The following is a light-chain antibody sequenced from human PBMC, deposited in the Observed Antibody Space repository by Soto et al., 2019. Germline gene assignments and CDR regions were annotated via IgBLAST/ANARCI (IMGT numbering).Light chain of an antibody. CDR2: KVS. V-gene: IGKV2-30*01. Sequence: EVVMTQSPLSLPVTLGQPASISCRSSQSLAYIDGNTYLSWFQQRPGQSPRRLIYKVSNRESGVTDRFRGSGSGTDFTMKISRVEAEDVGVYYCMQGTHWPPYTFGQGTKLEIK. CDR1: QSLAYIDGNTY. J-gene: IGKJ2*01. CDR3: MQGTHWPPYT.